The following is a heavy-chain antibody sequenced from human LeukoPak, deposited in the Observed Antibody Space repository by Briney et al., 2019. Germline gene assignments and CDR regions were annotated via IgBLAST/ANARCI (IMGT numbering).Heavy chain of an antibody. J-gene: IGHJ6*02. CDR3: ARGGGLDV. CDR1: GFTFGDYA. CDR2: INCNSNSI. D-gene: IGHD3-16*01. V-gene: IGHV3-9*01. Sequence: GGSLRLSCAASGFTFGDYAMHWVRQAPGKGLEWVSGINCNSNSIGYADSVKGRFTISRDHAKNSLYLQMSNLRAEDTAVYFCARGGGLDVWGQGATVTVSS.